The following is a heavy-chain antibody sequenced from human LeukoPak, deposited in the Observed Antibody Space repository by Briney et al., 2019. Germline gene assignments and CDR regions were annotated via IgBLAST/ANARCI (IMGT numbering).Heavy chain of an antibody. D-gene: IGHD5-12*01. Sequence: GGTLRLSCAASGFTLSSYGMSWVRQAPGKGLEWVSAISGSGGTTYYADSLKGRFTISRDNSKNTLYLQMNSLRAEDTAVYYCARGPSGYHNTGGQGTLVTVSS. CDR2: ISGSGGTT. J-gene: IGHJ4*02. V-gene: IGHV3-23*01. CDR1: GFTLSSYG. CDR3: ARGPSGYHNT.